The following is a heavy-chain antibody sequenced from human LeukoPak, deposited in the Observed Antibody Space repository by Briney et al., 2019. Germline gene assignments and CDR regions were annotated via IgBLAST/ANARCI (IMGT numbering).Heavy chain of an antibody. CDR3: ARDVGYFRFDY. CDR2: IKEDGSDK. J-gene: IGHJ4*02. D-gene: IGHD5-18*01. CDR1: GFTFSTYW. V-gene: IGHV3-7*01. Sequence: GGSLRLSCAASGFTFSTYWMTCVRQAPGKGLEWVANIKEDGSDKYYVDSVKGRFTISRDNAKNSLYLQMNNLRAEDTAVYYCARDVGYFRFDYWGQGTLVTVSS.